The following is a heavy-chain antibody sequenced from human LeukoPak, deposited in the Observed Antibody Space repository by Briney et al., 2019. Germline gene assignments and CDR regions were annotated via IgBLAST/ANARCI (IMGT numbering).Heavy chain of an antibody. V-gene: IGHV4-39*07. CDR2: IHSSGSTT. D-gene: IGHD1/OR15-1a*01. Sequence: PSETLFLTCTVSGGSIRSSNNYWGWVRQPPGKGLEWIGTIHSSGSTTYYTPSLKSRVTISVDTSKNEFSLKLSSVTAADTAVYYCARVVEGVGQPHIIFDYWGQGTLVTVSS. J-gene: IGHJ4*02. CDR3: ARVVEGVGQPHIIFDY. CDR1: GGSIRSSNNY.